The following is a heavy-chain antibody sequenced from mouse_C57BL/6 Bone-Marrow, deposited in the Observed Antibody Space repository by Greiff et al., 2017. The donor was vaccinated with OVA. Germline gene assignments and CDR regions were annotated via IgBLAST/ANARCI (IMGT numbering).Heavy chain of an antibody. CDR1: GYTFTSYW. J-gene: IGHJ2*01. Sequence: VQLQQSGTVLARPGASVKMSCKTSGYTFTSYWMHWVKQRPGQGLEWIGAIYPGNSDTSYNQKFKGKAKLTAVTSASTAYMELSSLTNEDSAVYYGTRRVTTDYCDYWGQGTTLTVSS. CDR3: TRRVTTDYCDY. D-gene: IGHD1-1*01. V-gene: IGHV1-5*01. CDR2: IYPGNSDT.